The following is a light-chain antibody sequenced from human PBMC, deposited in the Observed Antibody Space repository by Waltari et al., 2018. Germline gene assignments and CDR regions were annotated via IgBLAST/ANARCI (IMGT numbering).Light chain of an antibody. CDR3: QQYYAAPWT. CDR1: QSVLYSSNNKNY. Sequence: DIVMTQSPDSLAVSLGERATINCKSSQSVLYSSNNKNYLSWFQQKPGQPPKLLFYWASTRVSGVPDRFSGSGSGTDFTLTISSLQAEDVAVYYCQQYYAAPWTFGQGTMVEIK. J-gene: IGKJ1*01. CDR2: WAS. V-gene: IGKV4-1*01.